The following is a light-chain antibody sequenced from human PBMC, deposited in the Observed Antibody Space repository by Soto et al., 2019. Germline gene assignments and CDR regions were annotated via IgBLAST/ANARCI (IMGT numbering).Light chain of an antibody. Sequence: QSPSSLSASVGDRVTITCRASQSISSYLNWYQQKPGKAPKLLIYAASSLQSGVPSRFSGSGPGTDFTLTISSLQPEDFATYYCLQDYNYPWTFGQGTKVDIK. J-gene: IGKJ1*01. CDR2: AAS. V-gene: IGKV1-39*01. CDR3: LQDYNYPWT. CDR1: QSISSY.